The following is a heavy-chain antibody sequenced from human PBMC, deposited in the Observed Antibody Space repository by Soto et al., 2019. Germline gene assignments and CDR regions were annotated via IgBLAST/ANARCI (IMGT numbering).Heavy chain of an antibody. J-gene: IGHJ4*02. CDR2: FDPEDGET. Sequence: QVQLVQSGAEVKKAGASVKVSCKVSGYTLTELSMHWVRQAPGKGLEWMGGFDPEDGETIYAQKFQGRVTMTEDTSTDTAYMELSSLRSEDTTVYYCATGGAYYYGSGSYCQLDYWGQGTLVTVSS. CDR1: GYTLTELS. V-gene: IGHV1-24*01. CDR3: ATGGAYYYGSGSYCQLDY. D-gene: IGHD3-10*01.